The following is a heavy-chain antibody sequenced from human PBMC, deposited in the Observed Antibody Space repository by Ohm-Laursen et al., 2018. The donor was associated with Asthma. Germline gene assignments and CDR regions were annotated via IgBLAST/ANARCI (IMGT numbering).Heavy chain of an antibody. CDR3: ARDQSWYLDY. CDR1: GFTFSSYG. Sequence: SLRLSCAASGFTFSSYGMHWVRQAPGKGLEWVAFIWYDGSNKYYADSVKGRFTISRDNSKNTLYLQMNSLRAEDTAVYYCARDQSWYLDYWGQGTLVTVSS. J-gene: IGHJ4*02. V-gene: IGHV3-33*01. CDR2: IWYDGSNK. D-gene: IGHD6-13*01.